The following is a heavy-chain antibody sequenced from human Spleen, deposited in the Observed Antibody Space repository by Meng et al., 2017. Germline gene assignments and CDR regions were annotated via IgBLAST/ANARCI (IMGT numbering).Heavy chain of an antibody. CDR1: GGSFSGYY. CDR2: INHSGST. Sequence: QVQLQQWGAGLLKPSDTLSLTCAVYGGSFSGYYWNWIRQPPGKGLEWIGEINHSGSTNYNPSLKSRVTISVDTSKNQFSLKLSSVTAADTAVYYCARGYSRGKYFQHWGQGTLVTVSS. J-gene: IGHJ1*01. D-gene: IGHD6-13*01. CDR3: ARGYSRGKYFQH. V-gene: IGHV4-34*02.